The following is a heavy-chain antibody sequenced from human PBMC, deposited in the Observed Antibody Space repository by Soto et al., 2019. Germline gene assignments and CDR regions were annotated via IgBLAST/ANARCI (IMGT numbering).Heavy chain of an antibody. CDR3: AKDRSSSWSFDY. V-gene: IGHV3-30*19. J-gene: IGHJ4*02. CDR1: GFSFTGHG. CDR2: ISIDGSNE. D-gene: IGHD6-13*01. Sequence: GGSLRLSCAASGFSFTGHGMHWVRQAPGKGLEWVALISIDGSNEYYADSVKDRFTISRDNSENTLYLQMNSLRAEDTAVYYCAKDRSSSWSFDYWGQGTLVTVSS.